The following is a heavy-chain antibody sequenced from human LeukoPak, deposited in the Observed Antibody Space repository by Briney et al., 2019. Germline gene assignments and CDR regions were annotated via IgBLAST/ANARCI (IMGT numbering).Heavy chain of an antibody. D-gene: IGHD4-17*01. CDR2: INPNSGGT. Sequence: GASVKVSCKASGYTFTGYYMHWVRQAPGQGLEWIGWINPNSGGTNYARKFQGRVTMTRDTSISTAYMELSRLRSDDTAVYYCARVQDYGDYPDYWGQGTLVTVSS. J-gene: IGHJ4*02. CDR1: GYTFTGYY. CDR3: ARVQDYGDYPDY. V-gene: IGHV1-2*02.